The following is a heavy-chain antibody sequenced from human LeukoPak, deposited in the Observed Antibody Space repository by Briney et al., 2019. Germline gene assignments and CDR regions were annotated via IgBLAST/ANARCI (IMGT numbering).Heavy chain of an antibody. Sequence: PGESLKISCKGSGYSFTSYWIGWVRQMPGKGLEWMGIIYPGDSGTRYSPSFQGQVTISADKSISTAYLQWSSLKASDTAMYYCARAYYYDSSGYLYYFDYWGQGTLVTVSS. J-gene: IGHJ4*02. V-gene: IGHV5-51*01. CDR3: ARAYYYDSSGYLYYFDY. D-gene: IGHD3-22*01. CDR2: IYPGDSGT. CDR1: GYSFTSYW.